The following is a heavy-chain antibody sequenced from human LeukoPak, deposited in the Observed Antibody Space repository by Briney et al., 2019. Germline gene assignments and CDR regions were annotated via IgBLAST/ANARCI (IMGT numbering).Heavy chain of an antibody. CDR2: ISSSSSTI. D-gene: IGHD5-18*01. V-gene: IGHV3-48*01. J-gene: IGHJ3*02. Sequence: PGGSLRLSCAASGFTFSSYSMNWVRQAPGKGLEWVSYISSSSSTIYYADSVKGRFTISRDNAKNSLYLQMNSLRAEDTAVYYCARERYSYGYRDAFDIWGQGTMVTVSS. CDR3: ARERYSYGYRDAFDI. CDR1: GFTFSSYS.